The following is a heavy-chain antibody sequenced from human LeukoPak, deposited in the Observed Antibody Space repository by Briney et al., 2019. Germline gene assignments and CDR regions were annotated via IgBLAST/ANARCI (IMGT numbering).Heavy chain of an antibody. V-gene: IGHV3-33*01. CDR1: GFTFSSYS. J-gene: IGHJ4*02. D-gene: IGHD2-2*01. CDR3: AREIVVVPAATGDY. Sequence: PGGSLRLSCAASGFTFSSYSMHWVRQAPGKGLEWVAVIWYDGSNKYYADSVKGRFTISRDNAKNSLYLQMNSLRAEDTAVYYCAREIVVVPAATGDYWGQGTLVTVSS. CDR2: IWYDGSNK.